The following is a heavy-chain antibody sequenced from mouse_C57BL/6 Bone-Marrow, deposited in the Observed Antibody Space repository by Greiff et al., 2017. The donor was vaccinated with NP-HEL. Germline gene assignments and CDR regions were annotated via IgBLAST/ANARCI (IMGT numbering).Heavy chain of an antibody. J-gene: IGHJ4*01. CDR2: ISSGGSYT. CDR1: GFTFSSYG. Sequence: EVMLVESGGDLVKPGGSLKLSCAASGFTFSSYGMSWVRQTPEQRLEWVATISSGGSYTYYTDSVKGRFTISRDNAKNTLYLQMSSLKSVDTAMYYCASPLGRTYYAMDYWGQGTSVTVSS. V-gene: IGHV5-6*01. CDR3: ASPLGRTYYAMDY.